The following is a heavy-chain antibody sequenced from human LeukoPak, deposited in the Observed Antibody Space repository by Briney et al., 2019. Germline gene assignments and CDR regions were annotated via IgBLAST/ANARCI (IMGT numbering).Heavy chain of an antibody. Sequence: SETLSLTCAVSGGSISSSNWWSWVRQPPRKGLEWIGEIYHSGSTNYNPSLKSRVTISVDTSKNQCSLKLSSVTAADTAVYYCARYFSGKTLDYWGQGTLVTASS. D-gene: IGHD1-26*01. J-gene: IGHJ4*02. V-gene: IGHV4-4*02. CDR2: IYHSGST. CDR3: ARYFSGKTLDY. CDR1: GGSISSSNW.